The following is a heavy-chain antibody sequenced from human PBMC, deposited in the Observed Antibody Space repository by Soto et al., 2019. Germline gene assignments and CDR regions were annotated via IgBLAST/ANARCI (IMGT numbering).Heavy chain of an antibody. J-gene: IGHJ3*02. CDR2: IYWDDDK. CDR1: GFSLSTSGVG. CDR3: AHCPLWFGELSHAFDI. V-gene: IGHV2-5*02. D-gene: IGHD3-10*01. Sequence: QITLKESGPTLVKPTQTLTLTCTFSGFSLSTSGVGVGWIRQPPGQALEWLALIYWDDDKRYSPSLKSRLTTTKDTSKNQVVLTMTNKDPVDTATYYCAHCPLWFGELSHAFDIWGQGTMVTVSS.